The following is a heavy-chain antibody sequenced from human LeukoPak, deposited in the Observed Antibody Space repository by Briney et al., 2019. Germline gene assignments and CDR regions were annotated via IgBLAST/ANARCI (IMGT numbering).Heavy chain of an antibody. CDR1: GFTFSSYS. CDR2: ISSSSSYI. CDR3: ARPYDSSGYYYVDY. V-gene: IGHV3-21*01. Sequence: GGSLRLSCAASGFTFSSYSMNWVRQAPGKGLEWVSSISSSSSYIYYADSVKGRFTISRDNAKNSLSLQMNSLRAEDTAVYYCARPYDSSGYYYVDYWGQGTLVTVSS. J-gene: IGHJ4*02. D-gene: IGHD3-22*01.